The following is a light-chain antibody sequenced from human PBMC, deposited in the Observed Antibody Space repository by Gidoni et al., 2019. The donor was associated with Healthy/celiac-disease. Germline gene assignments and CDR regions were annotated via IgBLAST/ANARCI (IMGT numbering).Light chain of an antibody. CDR3: QVWDSSTAYVV. Sequence: SYELTQPLSVSVALGQTARITCGGNNIGRKNVHWYQQKPGQAPVLGIYRDSNRPSGLPERFSGSNAGNTATLTISRAQAGDEADYYCQVWDSSTAYVVFGGGTKLTVL. J-gene: IGLJ2*01. CDR2: RDS. V-gene: IGLV3-9*01. CDR1: NIGRKN.